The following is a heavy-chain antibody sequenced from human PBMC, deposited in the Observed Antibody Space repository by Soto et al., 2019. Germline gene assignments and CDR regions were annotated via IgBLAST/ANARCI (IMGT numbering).Heavy chain of an antibody. CDR1: GYTFTNYG. CDR2: INVYNGKT. CDR3: GRGPDPSYFDY. V-gene: IGHV1-18*01. Sequence: QVQLVQSGGEVAKPGASVKVSCKASGYTFTNYGINWVRQAPGLGLEWMGWINVYNGKTNYAQKFQARVSMTTDTSPQCDEMEQRSLKSTDTAVYYCGRGPDPSYFDYWGQGTLVIVSS. J-gene: IGHJ4*02.